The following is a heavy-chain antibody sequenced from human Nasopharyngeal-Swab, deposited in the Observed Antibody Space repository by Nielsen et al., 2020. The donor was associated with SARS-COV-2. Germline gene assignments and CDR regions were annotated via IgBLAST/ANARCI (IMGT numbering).Heavy chain of an antibody. CDR2: IYHSGST. Sequence: TLSLTCVVSGGSICSSNWWSWVRQPPGKGLEWIGEIYHSGSTNYNPSLKSRVTISVDKSKNQFSLKLSSVTAADTAVYYCARVREVQGVMEGPPHPQPDAFDIWGQGTMVTVSS. J-gene: IGHJ3*02. V-gene: IGHV4-4*02. D-gene: IGHD3-10*01. CDR1: GGSICSSNW. CDR3: ARVREVQGVMEGPPHPQPDAFDI.